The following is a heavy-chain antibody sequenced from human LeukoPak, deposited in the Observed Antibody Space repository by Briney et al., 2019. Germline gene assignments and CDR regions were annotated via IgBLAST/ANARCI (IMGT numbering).Heavy chain of an antibody. V-gene: IGHV3-7*01. CDR3: ARASSLGY. D-gene: IGHD6-13*01. Sequence: GGSLRLSCVGSGFTFSSYLMTWVRQAPGKGLEWVAHIKEDGSEKDYVDSVKGRFTISSDNAKNSLYLQMNSLRAEDTAVYYCARASSLGYWGQGTLVTVSS. CDR2: IKEDGSEK. J-gene: IGHJ4*02. CDR1: GFTFSSYL.